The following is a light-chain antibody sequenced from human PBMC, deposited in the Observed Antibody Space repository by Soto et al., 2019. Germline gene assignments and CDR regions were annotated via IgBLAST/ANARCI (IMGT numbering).Light chain of an antibody. Sequence: QSALTQPPSASGFPGQSVTISCTGTSSDVGGYNYVSWYQQHPGKAPKLMIYEVSKRPSGVPDRFSGSKSGNTASLTVSGLQAEYEADYYCSSYAGSNNFPYVFGTVTKVTVL. CDR3: SSYAGSNNFPYV. CDR2: EVS. V-gene: IGLV2-8*01. CDR1: SSDVGGYNY. J-gene: IGLJ1*01.